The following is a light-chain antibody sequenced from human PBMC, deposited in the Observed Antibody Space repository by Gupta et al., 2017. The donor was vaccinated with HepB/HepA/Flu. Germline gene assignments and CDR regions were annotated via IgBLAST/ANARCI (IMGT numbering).Light chain of an antibody. CDR3: QAWDSSTVV. CDR2: QDS. CDR1: KLGDKY. Sequence: YELTQPPSVSVSPGQTASITCSGDKLGDKYACWYQQKPGQSPVLVIYQDSKRPSGIPERFSGSNSGNTATLTVSGTQAMDEADYYCQAWDSSTVVFGGGTKLTVL. V-gene: IGLV3-1*01. J-gene: IGLJ2*01.